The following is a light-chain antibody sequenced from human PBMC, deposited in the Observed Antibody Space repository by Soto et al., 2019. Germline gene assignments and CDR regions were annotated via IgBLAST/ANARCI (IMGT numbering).Light chain of an antibody. CDR2: GAS. J-gene: IGKJ1*01. CDR1: QSVSSTY. V-gene: IGKV3-20*01. CDR3: HQYSSSTKT. Sequence: EIVLTQSPGTLSLSPGERATLSCRASQSVSSTYLAWYQQRPGQAPRLLIYGASSRATGIPDRFSGSGSGTDFTLTISRLEPEDFAVYYCHQYSSSTKTFGQGTKVDI.